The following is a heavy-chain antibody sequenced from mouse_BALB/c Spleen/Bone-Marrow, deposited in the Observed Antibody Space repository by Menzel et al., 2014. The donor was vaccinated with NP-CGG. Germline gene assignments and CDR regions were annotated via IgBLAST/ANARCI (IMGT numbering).Heavy chain of an antibody. CDR2: SNPDNDGT. CDR1: GYTFASYV. CDR3: AREDYGSSPYYFDY. Sequence: VQLQQSGPEVVKPGASVKMTCKASGYTFASYVMHWVKRTPGQGLEWIGYSNPDNDGTKYNEKFKGKATLTSDKSSSTAYMELSSLTSEDSAVYYCAREDYGSSPYYFDYWGQGTTLTVSS. J-gene: IGHJ2*01. V-gene: IGHV1-14*01. D-gene: IGHD1-1*01.